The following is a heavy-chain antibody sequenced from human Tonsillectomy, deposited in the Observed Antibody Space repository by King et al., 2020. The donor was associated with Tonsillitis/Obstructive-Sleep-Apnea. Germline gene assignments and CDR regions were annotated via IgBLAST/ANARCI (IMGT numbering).Heavy chain of an antibody. V-gene: IGHV3-74*01. Sequence: VQLVESGGGSVQPGGSLRLSCAASGFTFSSYWMHWVRQAPGKGLVWVSRINSDGSSTSYADSVKGRFTISRDNAKNTLYLQMNSLRVEDTAVYYCARDGGATNNDALDIWGQGTMVTVSS. CDR1: GFTFSSYW. CDR2: INSDGSST. CDR3: ARDGGATNNDALDI. D-gene: IGHD1-26*01. J-gene: IGHJ3*02.